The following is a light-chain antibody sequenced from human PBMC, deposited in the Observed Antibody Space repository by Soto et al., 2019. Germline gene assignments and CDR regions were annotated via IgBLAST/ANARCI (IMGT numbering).Light chain of an antibody. CDR1: SSNIVAGFD. Sequence: QSVLTQPPSVSGAPGQRGTISCTGSSSNIVAGFDVHWDPQLPGTAPKLLIYGNSNRPSGVPDRFSGSKSGTSASLAITGLQAEDEADYYCQSYDSSLSAPYVFGTGTKVTVL. CDR2: GNS. V-gene: IGLV1-40*01. J-gene: IGLJ1*01. CDR3: QSYDSSLSAPYV.